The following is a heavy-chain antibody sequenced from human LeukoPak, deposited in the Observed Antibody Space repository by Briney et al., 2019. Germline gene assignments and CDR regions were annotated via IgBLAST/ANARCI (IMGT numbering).Heavy chain of an antibody. CDR1: GFAFSSYS. CDR3: ARDKSAARGYYFDY. CDR2: ISSSSSYI. V-gene: IGHV3-21*01. Sequence: GGSLRLSCAASGFAFSSYSMNWVRQAPGKGLEWVSSISSSSSYIYYADSVKGRFTISRDNAKNSLYLQMNSLRAEDTAVYYCARDKSAARGYYFDYWGQGTLVTVSS. D-gene: IGHD6-6*01. J-gene: IGHJ4*02.